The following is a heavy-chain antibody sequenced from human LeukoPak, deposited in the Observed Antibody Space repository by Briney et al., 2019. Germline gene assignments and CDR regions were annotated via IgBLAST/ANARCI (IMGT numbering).Heavy chain of an antibody. CDR2: SHNNGES. Sequence: SDTLSLTCIVSGVSMNNYYWSWIRQTPGKVLEWIAYSHNNGESRYNPSLKSRITISVYTSKSEFTLKLSSVTAADTAIYYCVRQPGPTAAFDTWGQGTMVTVS. D-gene: IGHD5-18*01. J-gene: IGHJ3*02. V-gene: IGHV4-59*08. CDR3: VRQPGPTAAFDT. CDR1: GVSMNNYY.